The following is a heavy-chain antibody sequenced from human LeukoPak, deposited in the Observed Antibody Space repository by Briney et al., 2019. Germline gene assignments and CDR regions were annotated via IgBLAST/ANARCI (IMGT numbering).Heavy chain of an antibody. CDR3: ASIPTWGGMDV. D-gene: IGHD2-2*02. Sequence: PGGSLRLSCAASGFTFSSYSMNWVRRAPGKGLEWVSSISSSSSYIYYADSVKGRFTISRDNAKNSLYLQMNSLRAEDTAVYYCASIPTWGGMDVWGKGTTVTISS. CDR1: GFTFSSYS. CDR2: ISSSSSYI. V-gene: IGHV3-21*01. J-gene: IGHJ6*03.